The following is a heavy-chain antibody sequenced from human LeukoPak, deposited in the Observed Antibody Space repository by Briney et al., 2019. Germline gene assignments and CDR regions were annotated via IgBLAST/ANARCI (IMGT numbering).Heavy chain of an antibody. D-gene: IGHD3-10*01. J-gene: IGHJ3*02. CDR2: ISWNGGSI. Sequence: SGGSLRLSCAASGFTFSSYAMSWVRQAPGKGLEWVSGISWNGGSIGYADSVKGRFTISRDNAKNSLYLQMSSLRVEDTAFYYCAKDSYGGSGSYYLYSFDMWGQGTMVTVSS. CDR3: AKDSYGGSGSYYLYSFDM. V-gene: IGHV3-9*01. CDR1: GFTFSSYA.